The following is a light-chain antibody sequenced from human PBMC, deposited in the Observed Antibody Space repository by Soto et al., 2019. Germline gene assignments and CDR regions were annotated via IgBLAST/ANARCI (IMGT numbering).Light chain of an antibody. CDR2: DVN. CDR3: CSYAGSSTFWV. CDR1: SSDVGGYTY. J-gene: IGLJ3*02. V-gene: IGLV2-11*01. Sequence: QSALTQPRSVSGSPGQSVTISCTGTSSDVGGYTYVSWYQQHPGKAPKLMIYDVNKRPSGVPDRFSGSKSGNTASLTISGLQTEDEADYYCCSYAGSSTFWVFGGGTKLTVL.